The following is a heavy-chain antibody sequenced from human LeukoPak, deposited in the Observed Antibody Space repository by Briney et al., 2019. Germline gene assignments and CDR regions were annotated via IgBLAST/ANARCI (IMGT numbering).Heavy chain of an antibody. D-gene: IGHD6-13*01. CDR1: GFTFSSYS. CDR3: ARGSRGISPKENY. Sequence: GGSLRLSCAASGFTFSSYSMNWVRQAPGKGLEWVSSISSSSSYIYYADSVKGRFTISRDNAKNSLYLQMNSLRAEDTAVYYCARGSRGISPKENYWGQGILVTVSS. V-gene: IGHV3-21*01. CDR2: ISSSSSYI. J-gene: IGHJ4*02.